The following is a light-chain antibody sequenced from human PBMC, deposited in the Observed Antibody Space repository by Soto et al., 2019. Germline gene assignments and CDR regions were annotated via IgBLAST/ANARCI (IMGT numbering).Light chain of an antibody. CDR3: SSYITTSSRL. Sequence: QSALTQPASVSGSPGQSITISCSGTSGSVGTFNFVSWYQQHPGKAPRLMIYAVTDRPSGVSSRFSGSKSGNTAYLTIPGLQAEDEADYYCSSYITTSSRLFGTGTQLTVL. CDR1: SGSVGTFNF. CDR2: AVT. J-gene: IGLJ1*01. V-gene: IGLV2-14*01.